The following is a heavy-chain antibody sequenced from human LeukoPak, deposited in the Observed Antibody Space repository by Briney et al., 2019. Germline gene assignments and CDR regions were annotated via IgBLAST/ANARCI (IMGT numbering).Heavy chain of an antibody. CDR3: ARAILGYCSGGSCYAQVPYYFDY. CDR1: GGSISSGGYS. D-gene: IGHD2-15*01. V-gene: IGHV4-30-2*01. CDR2: IYHSGST. Sequence: SSETLSLTCAVSGGSISSGGYSWSWIRQPPGKGLEWIGYIYHSGSTYYNPSLKSRVTISVDRSKNQFSLKLSSVTAADTAVYYCARAILGYCSGGSCYAQVPYYFDYWGQGTLVTVSS. J-gene: IGHJ4*02.